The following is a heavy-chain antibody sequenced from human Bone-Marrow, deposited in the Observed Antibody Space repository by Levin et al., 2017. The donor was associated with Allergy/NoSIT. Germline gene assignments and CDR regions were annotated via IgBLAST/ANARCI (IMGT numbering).Heavy chain of an antibody. D-gene: IGHD6-13*01. J-gene: IGHJ1*01. Sequence: SCTVSGGSISSYYWSWIRQPPGKGLEWIGYIYYSGSTNYNPSLKSRVTISVDTSKNQFSLKLSSVTAADTAVYYCARASSWYAHFQHWGQGTLVTVSS. CDR3: ARASSWYAHFQH. CDR2: IYYSGST. CDR1: GGSISSYY. V-gene: IGHV4-59*01.